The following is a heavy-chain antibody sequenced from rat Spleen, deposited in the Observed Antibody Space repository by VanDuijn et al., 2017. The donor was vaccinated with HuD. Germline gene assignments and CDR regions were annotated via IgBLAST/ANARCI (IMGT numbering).Heavy chain of an antibody. Sequence: EVQLVKSGGGLVQPGRSLKLSCAASGFTFSSFPMAWVRQAPKKGLEWVAYISSGGGGIYYPDSVQGRFTISRHNAKSTLYLQMDSLRSEDTATYYCVRQDTSGYSNWFTYWGQGTLVTVSS. V-gene: IGHV5-25*01. CDR3: VRQDTSGYSNWFTY. D-gene: IGHD4-3*01. CDR1: GFTFSSFP. J-gene: IGHJ3*01. CDR2: ISSGGGGI.